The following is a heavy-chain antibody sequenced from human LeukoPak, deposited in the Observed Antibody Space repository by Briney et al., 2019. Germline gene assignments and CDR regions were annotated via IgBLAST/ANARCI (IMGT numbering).Heavy chain of an antibody. D-gene: IGHD3-10*01. V-gene: IGHV3-11*06. CDR1: GFTFSDYY. CDR2: ISSSSSYT. Sequence: GGSLRLSCAASGFTFSDYYMSWIRQAPGKGLEWVSYISSSSSYTNYADSVKGRFTISRDNAKNSLYLQMNSLRAGDTAVYYCARAPFYGSGSYLHLFDYWGQGTLVTVSS. J-gene: IGHJ4*02. CDR3: ARAPFYGSGSYLHLFDY.